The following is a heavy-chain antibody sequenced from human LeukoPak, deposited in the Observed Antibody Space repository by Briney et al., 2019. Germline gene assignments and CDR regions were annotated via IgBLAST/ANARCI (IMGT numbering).Heavy chain of an antibody. Sequence: PGGSLRLSCAASGFTFSSYGMHWVRQAPGKGLEWVAFIRYDGSNKYYADSVKGRFTISRDNSKNTLYLQMNSLRAEDTAMYHCARRGYYGSGSLINYFDYWGQGTLVTVSS. CDR1: GFTFSSYG. D-gene: IGHD3-10*01. V-gene: IGHV3-30*02. J-gene: IGHJ4*02. CDR2: IRYDGSNK. CDR3: ARRGYYGSGSLINYFDY.